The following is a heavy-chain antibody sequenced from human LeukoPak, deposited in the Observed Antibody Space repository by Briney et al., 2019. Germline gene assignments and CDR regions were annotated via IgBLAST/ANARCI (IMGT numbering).Heavy chain of an antibody. D-gene: IGHD5-18*01. Sequence: GESLKISCKASGYGFSTYWIAWVRQMPGKGLEWMGRIDPSDSYTMYSPSFQGHVTISADKSISTAYLQWSSLKASDSAMYYCARVLGYSYGWNYWGQGTLVTVSS. CDR1: GYGFSTYW. CDR2: IDPSDSYT. J-gene: IGHJ4*02. CDR3: ARVLGYSYGWNY. V-gene: IGHV5-10-1*01.